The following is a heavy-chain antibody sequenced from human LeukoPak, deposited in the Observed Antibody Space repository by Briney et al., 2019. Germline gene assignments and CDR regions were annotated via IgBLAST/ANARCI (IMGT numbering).Heavy chain of an antibody. CDR3: ARDPTPRTYSRGPYYYYYGMDV. J-gene: IGHJ6*04. V-gene: IGHV1-18*04. Sequence: ASVKVSCTASGYTFTSYGISWVRQAPGQGLEWMGWISAYNGNTNYAQKLQGRVTMTTDTSTSTAYMELRSLRSGDTAVYYCARDPTPRTYSRGPYYYYYGMDVWGKGTTVTVSS. CDR2: ISAYNGNT. D-gene: IGHD6-13*01. CDR1: GYTFTSYG.